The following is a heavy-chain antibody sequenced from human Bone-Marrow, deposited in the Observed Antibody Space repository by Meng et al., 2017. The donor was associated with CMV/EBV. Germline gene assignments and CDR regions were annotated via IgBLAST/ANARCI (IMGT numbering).Heavy chain of an antibody. J-gene: IGHJ6*02. V-gene: IGHV3-21*01. CDR3: VREPDYYGMDV. CDR2: ISSSSRYI. Sequence: LSLTCAASGFTFSSYSMDWVRQAPGKGLEWVSSISSSSRYIYYADSVKGRFTISRDNTKNSLYLQMNSLRAEDTAAYYCVREPDYYGMDVWGQGTTVTVSS. CDR1: GFTFSSYS.